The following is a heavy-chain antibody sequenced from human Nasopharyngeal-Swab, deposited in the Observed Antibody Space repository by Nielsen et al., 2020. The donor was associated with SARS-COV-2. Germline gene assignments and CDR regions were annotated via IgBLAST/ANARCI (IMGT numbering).Heavy chain of an antibody. CDR1: GYTFTSYG. Sequence: ASVKVSCKASGYTFTSYGISWVRQAPGQGLEWMGWISAYNGNTNYAQKLQGRVTMTTDTSTSTAYMELRSLRSDDTAVYYCTRDLTMIDAFDIWGQGTMVTVSS. CDR2: ISAYNGNT. D-gene: IGHD3-22*01. CDR3: TRDLTMIDAFDI. V-gene: IGHV1-18*01. J-gene: IGHJ3*02.